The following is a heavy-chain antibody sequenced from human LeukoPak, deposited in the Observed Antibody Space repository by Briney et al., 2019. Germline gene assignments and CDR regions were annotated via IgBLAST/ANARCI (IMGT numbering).Heavy chain of an antibody. V-gene: IGHV4-30-4*01. D-gene: IGHD6-13*01. CDR2: IYYSGNT. CDR3: AREGQQLADAFDI. CDR1: GGSISSGDYY. Sequence: SQTLSLTCTVSGGSISSGDYYWSWIRQLPGKGLEWIGYIYYSGNTYYNPSLKSRVSISVDTSKNQFSLKLSSVTAADTAVYYCAREGQQLADAFDIWGQGTMVTVSS. J-gene: IGHJ3*02.